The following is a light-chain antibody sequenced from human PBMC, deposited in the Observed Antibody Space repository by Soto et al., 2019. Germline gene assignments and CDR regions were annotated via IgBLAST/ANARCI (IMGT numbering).Light chain of an antibody. CDR2: GAS. V-gene: IGKV1-39*01. CDR1: RTISSY. Sequence: EIQMTQSPSSMSASVGDRVTISCRASRTISSYLIWYQQKPGKAPQLLIYGASTLQSGVSSRFSGSGFGTDFTLTITNLQPEDFATYYCQQSDSSPRTFGQGTKIDIK. J-gene: IGKJ2*02. CDR3: QQSDSSPRT.